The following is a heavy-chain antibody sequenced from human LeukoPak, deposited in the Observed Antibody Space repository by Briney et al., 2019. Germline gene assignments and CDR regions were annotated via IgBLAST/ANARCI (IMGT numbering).Heavy chain of an antibody. Sequence: SETLSLTCTVSGGSISSSSYYWGWIRQPPEKGLEWIGSIYYSGGTYYNPSLKSRVTISVDTSKNQFSLKLSSVTAADTAVYYCARLDYYGSGSFDYWGQGTLVTVSS. D-gene: IGHD3-10*01. J-gene: IGHJ4*02. CDR1: GGSISSSSYY. V-gene: IGHV4-39*01. CDR2: IYYSGGT. CDR3: ARLDYYGSGSFDY.